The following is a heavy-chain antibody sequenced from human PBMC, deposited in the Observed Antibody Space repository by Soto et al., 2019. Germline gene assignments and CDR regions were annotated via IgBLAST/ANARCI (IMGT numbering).Heavy chain of an antibody. V-gene: IGHV4-39*01. CDR3: ARQRTSVVTQAYFDS. D-gene: IGHD2-21*02. Sequence: SETLFLTCTVTGDSINNRSYYWGWIRQPPGKGLEWIGSIYYSGSTYNNPSLKSRVSMSVDTSKNQFSLKLRSVTAADTALYYCARQRTSVVTQAYFDSWGQGSLVTVSS. J-gene: IGHJ4*02. CDR2: IYYSGST. CDR1: GDSINNRSYY.